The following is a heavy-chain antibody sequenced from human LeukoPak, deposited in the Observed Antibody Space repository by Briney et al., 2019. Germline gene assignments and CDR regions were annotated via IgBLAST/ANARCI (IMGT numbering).Heavy chain of an antibody. J-gene: IGHJ4*02. CDR3: ARYPRGYYDFWSGYFPGYFDY. D-gene: IGHD3-3*01. CDR1: GYSFTSYW. Sequence: GESLKISCKGSGYSFTSYWIGWVRQMLGKGLEWMGIIYPGDSDTRYSPSFQGQVTISADKSISTAYLQWSSLKASDTAMYYCARYPRGYYDFWSGYFPGYFDYWGQGTLVTVSS. CDR2: IYPGDSDT. V-gene: IGHV5-51*01.